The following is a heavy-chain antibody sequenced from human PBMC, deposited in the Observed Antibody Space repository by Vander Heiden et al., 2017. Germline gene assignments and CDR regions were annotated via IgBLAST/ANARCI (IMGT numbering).Heavy chain of an antibody. V-gene: IGHV1-46*01. D-gene: IGHD6-13*01. Sequence: QVQLVQSGAAVKKPGASVKVSCTASGYTFSNHYIHWVRQAPGQGLEWVGRINSGSGSTSTAQKFQDRVTVIRDASTVTVYMEMTRLTSDDTAVYYCARHAPIAAAGTIWDYWGQGTLVIVSS. CDR2: INSGSGST. CDR3: ARHAPIAAAGTIWDY. CDR1: GYTFSNHY. J-gene: IGHJ4*02.